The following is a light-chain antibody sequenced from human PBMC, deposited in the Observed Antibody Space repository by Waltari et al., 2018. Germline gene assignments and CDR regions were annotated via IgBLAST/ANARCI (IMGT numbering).Light chain of an antibody. V-gene: IGLV2-23*02. Sequence: QSALTQPASVSGSPGQSITISCTGTSSDVGSYNLVSWYQQHPGKAPKLMIYEVSKRPSVVSNRFSGSKSGNTASLTISGLQAEDEADYYCCSYAGSSTSLWVFGGGTKLTVL. CDR3: CSYAGSSTSLWV. CDR1: SSDVGSYNL. CDR2: EVS. J-gene: IGLJ3*02.